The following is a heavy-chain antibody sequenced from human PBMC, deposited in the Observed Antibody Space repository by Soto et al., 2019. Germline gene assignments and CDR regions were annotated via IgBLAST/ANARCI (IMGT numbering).Heavy chain of an antibody. J-gene: IGHJ5*02. V-gene: IGHV1-69*01. CDR1: GGTFSNYA. CDR3: ATSSSPRWDNWFAP. Sequence: QVQVVQSGAEVKKPGSSVKVSCKASGGTFSNYAINWMRQAPGQGLEWVGGIIPIFAIANYAQKFQGRVTITADASARTIYMELTSMRSEDTAVYYCATSSSPRWDNWFAPWGQGTLVTVSS. CDR2: IIPIFAIA. D-gene: IGHD6-13*01.